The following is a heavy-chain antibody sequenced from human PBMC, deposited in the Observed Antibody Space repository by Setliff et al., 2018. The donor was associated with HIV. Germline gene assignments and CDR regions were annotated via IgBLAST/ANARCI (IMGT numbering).Heavy chain of an antibody. D-gene: IGHD2-2*01. J-gene: IGHJ3*02. V-gene: IGHV1-69*08. CDR2: IIPIFGTP. Sequence: SVKVSCKTSGGTFSTYTIAWVRQAPGQGLEWMGRIIPIFGTPNYAQKFQGRVTITADKSTSTVYLGLRSLTSEDTAMYYCARSVWAVVVPTDPAVDAFAIWGQGTMVT. CDR3: ARSVWAVVVPTDPAVDAFAI. CDR1: GGTFSTYT.